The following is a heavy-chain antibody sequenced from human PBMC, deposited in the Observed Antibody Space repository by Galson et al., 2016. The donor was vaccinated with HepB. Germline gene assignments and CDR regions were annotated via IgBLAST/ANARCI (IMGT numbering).Heavy chain of an antibody. CDR1: GGSVSSSSYH. CDR3: AGVIGVAVTGAGYWFDP. CDR2: VYYSGST. V-gene: IGHV4-61*01. Sequence: ETLSLTCTVSGGSVSSSSYHWSWIRQPPGKGLEWIGYVYYSGSTKNNPSLKSRVAISVDTSKNQFSLKLTSVTAADTAVYYCAGVIGVAVTGAGYWFDPWGQGTLVTVSS. J-gene: IGHJ5*02. D-gene: IGHD6-19*01.